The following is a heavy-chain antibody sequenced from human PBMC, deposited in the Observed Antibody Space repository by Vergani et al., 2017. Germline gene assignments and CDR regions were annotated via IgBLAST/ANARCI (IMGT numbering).Heavy chain of an antibody. CDR3: TTEGYNFWSGYYYGSD. D-gene: IGHD3-3*01. J-gene: IGHJ4*02. Sequence: EVQLVESGGGLVKPGGSLRLSCAASGFSFNNAWMSWVRQAPGKGLQWVGRIKTKTDGGTTDYAGPVKGRFTISRDDSKNTLYLQMNSLKTEDTAVYYCTTEGYNFWSGYYYGSDWGQGTLVTVSS. CDR2: IKTKTDGGTT. V-gene: IGHV3-15*01. CDR1: GFSFNNAW.